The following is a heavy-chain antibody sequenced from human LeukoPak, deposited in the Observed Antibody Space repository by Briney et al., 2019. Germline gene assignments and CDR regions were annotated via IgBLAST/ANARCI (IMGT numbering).Heavy chain of an antibody. J-gene: IGHJ4*02. D-gene: IGHD2-15*01. CDR1: GLTFSNYA. V-gene: IGHV3-23*01. Sequence: PGGSLRLPCAASGLTFSNYAMSWVRQAPGRRLEWVLSIGGSGETTYYTHSVKGRFTISRDNSKGTLYLQMNSLRVEDTAVYHCARTGGSPYSASDYWGQGTLVTVSS. CDR3: ARTGGSPYSASDY. CDR2: IGGSGETT.